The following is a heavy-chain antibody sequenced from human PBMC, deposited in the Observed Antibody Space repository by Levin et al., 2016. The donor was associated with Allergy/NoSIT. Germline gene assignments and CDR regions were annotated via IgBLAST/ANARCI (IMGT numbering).Heavy chain of an antibody. Sequence: WVRQAPGQGLEWMGGIIPILGTANYAQKFQGRVTITADESTGTAYMELSSLRSEDTAVYYCARVRVEYSSGPNWFDPWGQGTLVTVSS. CDR2: IIPILGTA. J-gene: IGHJ5*02. V-gene: IGHV1-69*01. D-gene: IGHD6-19*01. CDR3: ARVRVEYSSGPNWFDP.